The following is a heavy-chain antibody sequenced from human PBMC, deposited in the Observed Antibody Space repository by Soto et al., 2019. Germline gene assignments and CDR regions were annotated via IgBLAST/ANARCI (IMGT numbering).Heavy chain of an antibody. CDR3: ARDSLIMVYAMNSYYYYYGMDV. CDR1: GGTFSSYA. CDR2: IIPIFGTA. Sequence: GASVKVSCKASGGTFSSYAISWVRQAPGQGLEWMGGIIPIFGTANYAQKFQGRVTITADESTSTAYMELSSLRSEDTAVYYCARDSLIMVYAMNSYYYYYGMDVWGQGTTVTVSS. D-gene: IGHD2-8*01. J-gene: IGHJ6*02. V-gene: IGHV1-69*13.